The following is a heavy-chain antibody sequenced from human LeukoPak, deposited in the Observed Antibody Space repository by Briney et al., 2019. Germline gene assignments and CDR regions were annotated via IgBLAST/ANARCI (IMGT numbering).Heavy chain of an antibody. J-gene: IGHJ4*02. Sequence: GGSLRLSCAASGFTFSSYSMNWVRQAPGKGLEWVSSISSSSSYIYYADSVKGRFTISGDNSKNTLYLQVTSLRAEDTAVYYCAKRGIAAAASFDYWGQGTLVTVSS. CDR1: GFTFSSYS. CDR3: AKRGIAAAASFDY. CDR2: ISSSSSYI. D-gene: IGHD6-13*01. V-gene: IGHV3-21*04.